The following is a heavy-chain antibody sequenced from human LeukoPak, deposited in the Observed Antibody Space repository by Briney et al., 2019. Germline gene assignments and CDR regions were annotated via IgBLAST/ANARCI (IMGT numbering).Heavy chain of an antibody. V-gene: IGHV3-49*04. CDR3: TRGYSIDY. CDR2: IRSKASGGTT. Sequence: PGGSLRLSCTASGFTFGDYAMSWVRQAPGKGLEWVGFIRSKASGGTTEYTASVKGRSTISRDDSKSIAYLQMNSLITEDTDIYYCTRGYSIDYWGQGTQVTVSS. J-gene: IGHJ4*02. D-gene: IGHD4-11*01. CDR1: GFTFGDYA.